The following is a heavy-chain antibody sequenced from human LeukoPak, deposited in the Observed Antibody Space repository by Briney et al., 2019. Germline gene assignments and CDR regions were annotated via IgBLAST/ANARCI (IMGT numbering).Heavy chain of an antibody. CDR3: ASLKMDSSSWRKTSIDY. D-gene: IGHD6-13*01. CDR1: GFTLSNYW. Sequence: GGSLRLSCAASGFTLSNYWMHWVRQAPGKGLVWVSRISADGSSTHYADSVKGRFTISRDIAKNTLYLQMNSLRAEDTAVYYCASLKMDSSSWRKTSIDYWGQGTLVTVSS. CDR2: ISADGSST. V-gene: IGHV3-74*01. J-gene: IGHJ4*02.